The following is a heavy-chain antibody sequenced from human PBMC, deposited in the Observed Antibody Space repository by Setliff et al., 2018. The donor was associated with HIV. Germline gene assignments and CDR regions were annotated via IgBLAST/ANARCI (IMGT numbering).Heavy chain of an antibody. CDR3: ARAQGYCGGECYYHFDY. D-gene: IGHD2-21*01. V-gene: IGHV4-39*07. CDR1: RGSISSSSYY. Sequence: PSETLSLTCTVSRGSISSSSYYWVWIRQPPGKGLEWIGSIYYSGNTYYHPSLQSRVTISLDMSKNQFSLKVKSVTAADTAVYYCARAQGYCGGECYYHFDYWGQGTLVTVSS. J-gene: IGHJ4*02. CDR2: IYYSGNT.